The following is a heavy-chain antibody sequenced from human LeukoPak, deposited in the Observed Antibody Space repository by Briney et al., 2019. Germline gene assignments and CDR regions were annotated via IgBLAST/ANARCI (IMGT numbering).Heavy chain of an antibody. D-gene: IGHD6-13*01. CDR3: ARQNGYSGLFDI. Sequence: PSETPSLTCTVSGGSISSYYWSWIRQPPGKGLEWIGYIYYSGSTNYNPSLKSRVTISVDTSKNQFSLKLSSETAADTAVYYCARQNGYSGLFDIWGQGTMVTVSS. J-gene: IGHJ3*02. V-gene: IGHV4-59*08. CDR2: IYYSGST. CDR1: GGSISSYY.